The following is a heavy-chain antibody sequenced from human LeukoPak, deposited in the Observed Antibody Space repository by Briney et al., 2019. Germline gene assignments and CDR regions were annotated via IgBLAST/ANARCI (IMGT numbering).Heavy chain of an antibody. CDR1: RYTLTELS. CDR2: SDPDHCET. D-gene: IGHD4-23*01. J-gene: IGHJ4*02. V-gene: IGHV1-24*01. CDR3: ATDLGSGHSYYFDY. Sequence: ASVTVSCLVSRYTLTELSMQWVRQAAGKGRAWMGCSDPDHCETIYAQKFQGRVTMTEDTSTDTAYMELSSLRSEDTAVYYRATDLGSGHSYYFDYWGQGTLVSVSS.